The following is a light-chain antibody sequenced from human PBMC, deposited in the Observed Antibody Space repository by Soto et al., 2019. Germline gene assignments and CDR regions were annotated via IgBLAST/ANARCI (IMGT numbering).Light chain of an antibody. Sequence: QCALTQPASVSGSPGQSITISCTGTSGDVGSYNLVSWYQQHPGKAPKLMIYEGSKRPSGVSNRFSGSKSGNTASLTISGLQAEDEADYYCCSYAGSSTWVFGGGTKLTAL. J-gene: IGLJ3*02. CDR3: CSYAGSSTWV. CDR2: EGS. V-gene: IGLV2-23*01. CDR1: SGDVGSYNL.